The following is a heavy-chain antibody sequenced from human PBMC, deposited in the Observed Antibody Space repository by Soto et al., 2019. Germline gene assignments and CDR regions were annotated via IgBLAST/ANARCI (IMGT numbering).Heavy chain of an antibody. Sequence: SQTLSLTCAISGDSVSSNSAAWNWIRQSPSRGLEWLGRTYYRSKWYNDYAVSVKSRITINPDTSKNQFSLQLNSVTPEDTAVYYCARGTVAAAVFYYYGMDVWGQGTTVTVSS. V-gene: IGHV6-1*01. CDR3: ARGTVAAAVFYYYGMDV. CDR1: GDSVSSNSAA. J-gene: IGHJ6*02. D-gene: IGHD6-13*01. CDR2: TYYRSKWYN.